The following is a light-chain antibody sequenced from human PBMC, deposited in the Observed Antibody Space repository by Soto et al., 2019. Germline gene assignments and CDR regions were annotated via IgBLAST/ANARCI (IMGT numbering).Light chain of an antibody. CDR1: QSVSNN. CDR3: QQYNDWPPRWT. CDR2: GAS. V-gene: IGKV3-15*01. J-gene: IGKJ1*01. Sequence: EIVMTQSPATLSMSPGERATLSCRASQSVSNNLAWYQQKPGQAPRLLIYGASTRATGIPARFSGGGSGTEFTLTISSLQSEDFAVYYCQQYNDWPPRWTFGQGTKVEIK.